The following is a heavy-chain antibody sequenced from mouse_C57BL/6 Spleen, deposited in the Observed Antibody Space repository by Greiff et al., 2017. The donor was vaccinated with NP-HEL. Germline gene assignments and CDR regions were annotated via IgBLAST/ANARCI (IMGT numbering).Heavy chain of an antibody. Sequence: VQLQQSGPELVKPGASVKISCKASGYAFSSSWMNWVKQRPGKGLEWIGRIYPGDGDTNYNGKFKGKATLTADKSSSTAYMQLSSLTSEDSAVYFCARTGTVYAMDYLGQGTSVTVSS. CDR3: ARTGTVYAMDY. CDR1: GYAFSSSW. CDR2: IYPGDGDT. V-gene: IGHV1-82*01. D-gene: IGHD4-1*01. J-gene: IGHJ4*01.